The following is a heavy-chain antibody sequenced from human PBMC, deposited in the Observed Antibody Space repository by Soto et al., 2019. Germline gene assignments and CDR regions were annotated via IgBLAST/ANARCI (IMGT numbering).Heavy chain of an antibody. CDR1: GYSISSGYY. J-gene: IGHJ4*02. V-gene: IGHV4-38-2*02. CDR3: ARDPITIFGVVIIPGYVDY. Sequence: XQRLPRPGAVSGYSISSGYYGGWIRQPPGEGLEWIGIIYHSGSSYYNPSLKSRVTISVDTSKNQFSLKLSSVTAAGTAAYYCARDPITIFGVVIIPGYVDYWGQGTLFTVSS. D-gene: IGHD3-3*01. CDR2: IYHSGSS.